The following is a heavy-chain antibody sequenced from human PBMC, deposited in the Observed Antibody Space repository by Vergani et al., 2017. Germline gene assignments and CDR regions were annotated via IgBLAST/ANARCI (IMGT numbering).Heavy chain of an antibody. V-gene: IGHV3-30*02. CDR3: TKDKSDRRFFIWFGGFDP. Sequence: GQLVESGGDWVQRGGSLRLSCAASGFISSSYWMSWVRQAPGKGLEWVAFIRYDGGKKYFADSVEGRFTISRDNSKNTLYLQMNSLRAEDTAVYYCTKDKSDRRFFIWFGGFDPWGQGTLVTVSS. CDR2: IRYDGGKK. D-gene: IGHD3-10*01. J-gene: IGHJ5*02. CDR1: GFISSSYW.